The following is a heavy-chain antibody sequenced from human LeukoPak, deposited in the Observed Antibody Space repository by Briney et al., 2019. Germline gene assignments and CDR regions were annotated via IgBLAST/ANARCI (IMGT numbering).Heavy chain of an antibody. CDR1: DDSISSQY. J-gene: IGHJ4*02. CDR2: IYHSGST. V-gene: IGHV4-59*11. CDR3: ARVGGTIFGVVNRGAFDY. D-gene: IGHD3-3*01. Sequence: SETLSLTCSVSDDSISSQYWSWIRQPPGKGLEGNGYIYHSGSTKYNPSLKSRVTMSLDTSKNQFSLHLSSVTAADTAVYYCARVGGTIFGVVNRGAFDYWGQGTLVTVSS.